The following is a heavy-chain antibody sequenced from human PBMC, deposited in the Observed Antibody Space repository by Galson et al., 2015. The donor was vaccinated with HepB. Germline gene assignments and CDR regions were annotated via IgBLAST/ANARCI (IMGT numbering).Heavy chain of an antibody. Sequence: SLRLSCAASGFFFSDYNMNWVRQAPGKGLEWVSSISSSGTVYYADSLKGRSTISRDNSKNTLHLQMNSLHQGPIGLPPGTLLQEHLWG. CDR1: GFFFSDYN. CDR3: TLLQEHL. CDR2: ISSSGTV. J-gene: IGHJ6*01. V-gene: IGHV3-69-1*01.